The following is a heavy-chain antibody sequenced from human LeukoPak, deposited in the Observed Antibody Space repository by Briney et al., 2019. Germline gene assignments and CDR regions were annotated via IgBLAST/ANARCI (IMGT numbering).Heavy chain of an antibody. CDR3: ARERPPGDSSNWFLEGYFGI. CDR1: GGTFSSYA. D-gene: IGHD6-13*01. V-gene: IGHV1-69*05. CDR2: IIPIFGTA. Sequence: ASVKVSCKASGGTFSSYAITWVRQAPGQGLEWMGRIIPIFGTANYAQKFQGRVTITTDESTSTAYMELSTLRSDDTAVYYCARERPPGDSSNWFLEGYFGIWGQGTLVTVSS. J-gene: IGHJ4*02.